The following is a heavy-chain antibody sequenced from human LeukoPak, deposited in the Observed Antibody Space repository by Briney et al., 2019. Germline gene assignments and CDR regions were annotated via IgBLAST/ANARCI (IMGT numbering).Heavy chain of an antibody. Sequence: GGSLRLSCAASGFTFSSYSMNRVRQAPGKGLEWVSSISSSSSYIYYADSVKGRFTISRDNAKNSLYLQMNSLRAEDTAVYYCASYLSSGWYEDYWGQGTLVTVSS. CDR1: GFTFSSYS. D-gene: IGHD6-19*01. V-gene: IGHV3-21*01. J-gene: IGHJ4*02. CDR2: ISSSSSYI. CDR3: ASYLSSGWYEDY.